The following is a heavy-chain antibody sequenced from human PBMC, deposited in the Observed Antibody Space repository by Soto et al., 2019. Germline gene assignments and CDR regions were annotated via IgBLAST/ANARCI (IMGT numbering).Heavy chain of an antibody. Sequence: SETLSLTCTVSGGSVSSGDYFWSWLRQSPGKRLEWIAYIYYSGSTNYNPSLKSRATISVDTSKSQVSLTLTSMTAADAALYYCARSPNSDYYGFDVWGQGTAVTVSS. CDR3: ARSPNSDYYGFDV. CDR1: GGSVSSGDYF. J-gene: IGHJ6*02. CDR2: IYYSGST. D-gene: IGHD2-21*01. V-gene: IGHV4-61*08.